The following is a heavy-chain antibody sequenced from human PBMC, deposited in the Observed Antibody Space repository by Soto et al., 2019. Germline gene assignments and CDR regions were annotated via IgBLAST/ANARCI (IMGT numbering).Heavy chain of an antibody. CDR1: GGSISSGGYY. CDR3: ARDHYDRVDP. CDR2: IYYSGST. Sequence: PSETLSLTCTVSGGSISSGGYYWSWIRQPPGKGLEWIGYIYYSGSTNYNPSLKSRVTISVDTSKNQFSLKLSSVTAADTAVYYCARDHYDRVDPWGQGTLVTVSS. V-gene: IGHV4-61*08. D-gene: IGHD3-9*01. J-gene: IGHJ5*02.